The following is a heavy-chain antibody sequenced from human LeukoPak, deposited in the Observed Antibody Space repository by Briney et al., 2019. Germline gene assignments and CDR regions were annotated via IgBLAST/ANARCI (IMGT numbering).Heavy chain of an antibody. D-gene: IGHD3-10*01. CDR2: INPNSGGT. J-gene: IGHJ5*02. CDR1: GYTFTGYY. V-gene: IGHV1-2*02. Sequence: ASVKVSRKASGYTFTGYYIHWVRQAPGQGLECMGWINPNSGGTNYAQKVQGRVTMTRSTSISTAYMELSRLRSDDTAVYYCARGGSGSYFSWLDPWGQGTLVTVSS. CDR3: ARGGSGSYFSWLDP.